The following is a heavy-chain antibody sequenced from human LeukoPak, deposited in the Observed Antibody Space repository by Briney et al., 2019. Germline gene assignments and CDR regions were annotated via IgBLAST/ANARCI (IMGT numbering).Heavy chain of an antibody. CDR3: AKGPDKSYYFYYMDV. D-gene: IGHD3-9*01. CDR2: ISWNSGSI. J-gene: IGHJ6*03. CDR1: GFTFDDYA. V-gene: IGHV3-9*01. Sequence: GGSLRLSCAASGFTFDDYAMHWVRQAPGKGLEWVSGISWNSGSIGYADSVKGRFTISRDNAKNSLYLQMNSLRAEDTAVYYCAKGPDKSYYFYYMDVWGKGTTVTVSS.